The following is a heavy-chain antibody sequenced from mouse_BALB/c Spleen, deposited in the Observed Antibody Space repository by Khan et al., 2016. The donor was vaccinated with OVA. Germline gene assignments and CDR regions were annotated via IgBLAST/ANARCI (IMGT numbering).Heavy chain of an antibody. D-gene: IGHD4-1*01. J-gene: IGHJ3*01. Sequence: VELVQSGGDLVKPGGSLKISCAASGFTFSSYSMSWVRQTPDKRLEWVASISSGGDYTYYPDSVKGRFTISRDNAKNTLYLQMSDLKYEDTAMYSCADHLTDAFAYWGQGTLVTVSA. CDR1: GFTFSSYS. CDR2: ISSGGDYT. CDR3: ADHLTDAFAY. V-gene: IGHV5-6*01.